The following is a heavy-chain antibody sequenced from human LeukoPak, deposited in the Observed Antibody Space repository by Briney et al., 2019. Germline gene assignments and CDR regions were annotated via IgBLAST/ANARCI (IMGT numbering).Heavy chain of an antibody. CDR3: ARDRYSSGWYNLDY. Sequence: ASVKVSCKASGYTSTSYAMHWVRQAPGQRLEWMGWINAGNGNTKYSQKFQGRVTITRDTSASTAYMELSSLRSEDTAVYYCARDRYSSGWYNLDYWGQGTLVTVSS. J-gene: IGHJ4*02. CDR1: GYTSTSYA. D-gene: IGHD6-19*01. V-gene: IGHV1-3*01. CDR2: INAGNGNT.